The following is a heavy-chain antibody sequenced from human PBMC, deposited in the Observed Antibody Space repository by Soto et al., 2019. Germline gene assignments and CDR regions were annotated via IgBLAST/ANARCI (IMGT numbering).Heavy chain of an antibody. CDR3: ARVGLQGAIEVAAHFAY. V-gene: IGHV1-3*01. CDR2: INAGNGNT. Sequence: QVQLVQSGAEVKKPGASVKVSCKASGYTFTSYAMHWVRQAPGQRHEWMGWINAGNGNTKYSQKFQGRVTITRDTSASTAYMGLSSLGSEDTAVYYCARVGLQGAIEVAAHFAYWGQGTMVIVSS. J-gene: IGHJ4*02. D-gene: IGHD6-19*01. CDR1: GYTFTSYA.